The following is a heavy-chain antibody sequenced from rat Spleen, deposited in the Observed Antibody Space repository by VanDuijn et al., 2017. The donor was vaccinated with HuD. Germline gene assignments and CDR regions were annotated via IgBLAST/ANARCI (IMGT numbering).Heavy chain of an antibody. V-gene: IGHV5-17*01. CDR2: IIYDGSST. CDR3: ARHSGGDPWFDY. J-gene: IGHJ2*01. Sequence: EVQLVESGGGLVQPGRSLKLSCAASGFTFSDYAMAWVRQAPKKGLEWVATIIYDGSSTYYRDSVKGRFTISRDNAKSTLYLQMDSLRSEDTATYYCARHSGGDPWFDYWGQGVMVTVSS. D-gene: IGHD1-1*01. CDR1: GFTFSDYA.